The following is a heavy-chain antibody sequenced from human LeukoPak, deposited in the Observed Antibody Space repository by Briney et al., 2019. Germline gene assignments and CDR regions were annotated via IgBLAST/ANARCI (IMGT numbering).Heavy chain of an antibody. D-gene: IGHD6-13*01. V-gene: IGHV3-74*01. J-gene: IGHJ3*02. CDR2: IKSDGSDT. CDR3: ATGYSSAWFNAFDI. Sequence: GGSLRLSCAASGLTFSCYWMHWVRQAPGKGLVWVSRIKSDGSDTRYADSVKGRFTISRDNAKNTLYLQMNSLRAEDTAVYYCATGYSSAWFNAFDIWGQGTMVTVSS. CDR1: GLTFSCYW.